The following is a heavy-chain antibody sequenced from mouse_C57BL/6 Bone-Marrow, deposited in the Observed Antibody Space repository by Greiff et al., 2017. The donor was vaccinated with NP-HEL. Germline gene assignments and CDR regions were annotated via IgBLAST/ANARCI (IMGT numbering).Heavy chain of an antibody. J-gene: IGHJ4*01. CDR1: GYTFTDYN. CDR2: INPNNGGT. Sequence: EVQLQQSGPELVKPGASVKMSCKASGYTFTDYNMHWVKQSHGKSLEWIGYINPNNGGTSYNQKFKGKATLTVNKSSSTAYMELRSLTSEDSAVYYCARGDYDGYYAMDYWGQGTSVTVSS. CDR3: ARGDYDGYYAMDY. V-gene: IGHV1-22*01. D-gene: IGHD2-3*01.